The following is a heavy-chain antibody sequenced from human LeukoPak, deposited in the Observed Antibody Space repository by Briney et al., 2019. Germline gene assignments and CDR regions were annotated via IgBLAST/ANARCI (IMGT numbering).Heavy chain of an antibody. J-gene: IGHJ5*02. V-gene: IGHV1-2*02. D-gene: IGHD6-13*01. CDR3: ARGLYYEQQLVTDSGWFDP. CDR2: INPNSGGT. CDR1: GYTFTGYY. Sequence: ASVKVSCKASGYTFTGYYMHWVRQAPGQGLEWMGWINPNSGGTNYAQKFQGRVTITRDTSISTAYMELSRLRSDDTAVYYCARGLYYEQQLVTDSGWFDPWGQGTLVTVSS.